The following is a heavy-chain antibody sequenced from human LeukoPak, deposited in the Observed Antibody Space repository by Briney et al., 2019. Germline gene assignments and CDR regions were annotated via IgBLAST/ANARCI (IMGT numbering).Heavy chain of an antibody. J-gene: IGHJ6*02. CDR2: LNPNTGGT. CDR3: AAVRWDYGMDV. CDR1: GYTFTDYY. Sequence: ASVKVSCKASGYTFTDYYMHWVRQAPGQGLEWMGWLNPNTGGTIYAQKFQGRVTMTRNTSISTAYMELSSLRSEDTAVYYCAAVRWDYGMDVWGQGTTVTVSS. D-gene: IGHD3-10*01. V-gene: IGHV1-2*02.